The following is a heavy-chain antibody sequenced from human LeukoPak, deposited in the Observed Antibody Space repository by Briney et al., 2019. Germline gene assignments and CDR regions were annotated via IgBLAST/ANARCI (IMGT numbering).Heavy chain of an antibody. V-gene: IGHV3-48*02. Sequence: PGGSLRLSCAVSGLTFSSYSMNWVPQAPRKGLEWVSYISSSSSTIYYADSVKGRFTLSRDNAKNSLYLQMNSLRDEDTAVYYCARQTRGYSGYDYFDYWGQGTLVTVSS. CDR2: ISSSSSTI. J-gene: IGHJ4*02. CDR1: GLTFSSYS. CDR3: ARQTRGYSGYDYFDY. D-gene: IGHD5-12*01.